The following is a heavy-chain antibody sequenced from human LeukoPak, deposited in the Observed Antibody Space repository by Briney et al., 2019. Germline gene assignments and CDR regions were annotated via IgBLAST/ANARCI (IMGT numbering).Heavy chain of an antibody. J-gene: IGHJ4*02. D-gene: IGHD3-3*01. Sequence: SETLSLTCTVSGGSISSYYWSWIRQPPGKGLEWIGYIYYSGSTNYNPSLKSRVTISVDTSKNQFSLKLSSVTAADTAVYYCAGARITIFGVVMEINYWGQGTLVTVSS. CDR3: AGARITIFGVVMEINY. V-gene: IGHV4-59*01. CDR1: GGSISSYY. CDR2: IYYSGST.